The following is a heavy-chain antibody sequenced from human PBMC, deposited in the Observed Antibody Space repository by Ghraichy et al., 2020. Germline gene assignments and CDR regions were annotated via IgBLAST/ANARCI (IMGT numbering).Heavy chain of an antibody. V-gene: IGHV4-59*01. CDR2: IYYTAKT. D-gene: IGHD4-11*01. Sequence: SETLSLTCEVSGGSISGYYWNWIRQPPGKGLEWIGYIYYTAKTYYNPSLKSRVTISVGTSKNHFSLNLRYVTAADTALYYCARGDYRDYYYMDVWGKGSTVTVSS. CDR1: GGSISGYY. J-gene: IGHJ6*03. CDR3: ARGDYRDYYYMDV.